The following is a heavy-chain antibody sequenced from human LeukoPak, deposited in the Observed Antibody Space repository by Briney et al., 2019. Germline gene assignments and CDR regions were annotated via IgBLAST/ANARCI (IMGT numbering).Heavy chain of an antibody. CDR2: INPNSGGT. CDR3: ARVNVYDYVWGSYRPTFDY. Sequence: ASVKVSCKASGYTFTGYYMHWMRQAPGQGLEWMGWINPNSGGTNYAQKFQGRVTMTRDTSISTAYMELSRLRSDDTAVYYCARVNVYDYVWGSYRPTFDYWGQGTLVTVSS. CDR1: GYTFTGYY. J-gene: IGHJ4*02. V-gene: IGHV1-2*02. D-gene: IGHD3-16*02.